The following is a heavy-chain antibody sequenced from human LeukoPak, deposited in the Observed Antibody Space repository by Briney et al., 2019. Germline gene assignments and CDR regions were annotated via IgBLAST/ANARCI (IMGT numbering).Heavy chain of an antibody. J-gene: IGHJ5*02. V-gene: IGHV3-30*18. CDR1: GFTFSSYG. CDR2: ISYDGSNK. D-gene: IGHD2-2*01. CDR3: AKDIVVVPAASRWFDP. Sequence: PGGSLRLSCAASGFTFSSYGMHWVRQAPGKGLEWVAVISYDGSNKFYADSVKGRFTISRDNSKNTLFLQMNSLRAEDTAVYYCAKDIVVVPAASRWFDPWGQGTLVTVSS.